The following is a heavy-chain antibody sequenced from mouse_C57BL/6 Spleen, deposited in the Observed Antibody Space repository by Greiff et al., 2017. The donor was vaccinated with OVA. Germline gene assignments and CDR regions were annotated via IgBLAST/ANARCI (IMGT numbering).Heavy chain of an antibody. J-gene: IGHJ2*01. CDR2: ISSGSSTL. V-gene: IGHV5-17*01. Sequence: EVQGVESGGGLVKPGGSLKLSCAASGFTFSDYGMHWVRQAPEKGLEWVAYISSGSSTLYYADTVKGRFPISKDNAENTLFLKMTSLRSEDTAMYYCARRTGTWDCDYWGQGTTLTVSS. D-gene: IGHD4-1*01. CDR3: ARRTGTWDCDY. CDR1: GFTFSDYG.